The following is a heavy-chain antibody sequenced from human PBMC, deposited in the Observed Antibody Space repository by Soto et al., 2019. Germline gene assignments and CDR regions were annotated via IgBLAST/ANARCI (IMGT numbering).Heavy chain of an antibody. D-gene: IGHD6-13*01. CDR1: GFTFTSSA. CDR2: IVVGSGNT. J-gene: IGHJ4*02. CDR3: AADGIAAAGDCDY. V-gene: IGHV1-58*01. Sequence: SVKVSCKASGFTFTSSAVQWVRQARGQRLEWIGWIVVGSGNTNYAQKFQERVTITRDMSTSTAYMELSSLRSDDTAVYYCAADGIAAAGDCDYWGQGTLVTVSS.